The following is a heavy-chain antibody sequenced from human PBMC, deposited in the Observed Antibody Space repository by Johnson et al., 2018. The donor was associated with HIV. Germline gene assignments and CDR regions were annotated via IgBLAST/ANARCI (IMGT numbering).Heavy chain of an antibody. J-gene: IGHJ3*02. CDR3: AKDVGMGATYINVRCAFDI. Sequence: MLLVESGGGLVQPGGSLRLSCAASGFTFSSYAMSWVRQAPGKGLEWVSAISGSGGSTYYDDSVKGRFTISRDNSKNTLYLQMNSLRAEDTAVYYCAKDVGMGATYINVRCAFDIWGQGTMVTVSS. D-gene: IGHD1-26*01. CDR2: ISGSGGST. V-gene: IGHV3-23*04. CDR1: GFTFSSYA.